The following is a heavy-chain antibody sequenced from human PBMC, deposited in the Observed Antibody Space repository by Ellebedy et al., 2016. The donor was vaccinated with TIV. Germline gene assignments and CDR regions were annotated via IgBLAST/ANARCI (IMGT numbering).Heavy chain of an antibody. CDR2: IHEDGSEK. D-gene: IGHD4-23*01. J-gene: IGHJ4*02. Sequence: GESLKISXAASGFTFSGYWMSWFRQAPGKGLEWVANIHEDGSEKYYVDSVRGRFTISRDNAKNSLYLQMNSLRAEDTAVYYCARAYGGGRPQSPYFDYWGQGTLVTVSS. CDR3: ARAYGGGRPQSPYFDY. CDR1: GFTFSGYW. V-gene: IGHV3-7*05.